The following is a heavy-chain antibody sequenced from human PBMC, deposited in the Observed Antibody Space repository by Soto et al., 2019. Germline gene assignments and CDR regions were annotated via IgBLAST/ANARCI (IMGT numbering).Heavy chain of an antibody. CDR1: GFTFSSYA. V-gene: IGHV3-23*01. Sequence: EVQLLESGGGLVQPGGSLRLSCAASGFTFSSYAMSWVRQAPGKGLEWVSTISGSGGSTYYADSAKGRFSISRDNSKNTLYLQMNSLRAEDTAVYYCAKDVIDTSGYYFFHYWGQGTMVTVSS. D-gene: IGHD3-22*01. J-gene: IGHJ4*02. CDR2: ISGSGGST. CDR3: AKDVIDTSGYYFFHY.